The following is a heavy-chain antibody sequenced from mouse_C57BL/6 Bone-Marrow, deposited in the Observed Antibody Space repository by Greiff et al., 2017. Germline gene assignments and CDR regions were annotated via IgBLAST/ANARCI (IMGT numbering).Heavy chain of an antibody. D-gene: IGHD2-2*01. CDR1: GFNFNDDY. Sequence: EVQLQQSGAELVRPGASVKLSCTASGFNFNDDYMHWVKQRPEKGLEWIGRINPESGDTDYASKFQGKATIAADTSYNTAYLQLSSLTSEDTAVYYCTRDGDDGDYWGQGTTLTVSS. CDR3: TRDGDDGDY. J-gene: IGHJ2*01. CDR2: INPESGDT. V-gene: IGHV14-4*01.